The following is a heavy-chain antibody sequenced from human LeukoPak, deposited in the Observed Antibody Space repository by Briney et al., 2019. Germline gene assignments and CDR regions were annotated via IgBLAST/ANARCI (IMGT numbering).Heavy chain of an antibody. D-gene: IGHD3-22*01. CDR1: GYTFTSYY. CDR2: INPSGGST. J-gene: IGHJ3*02. CDR3: ARDSMYDSSSYHAFDI. Sequence: ASVKVSCKASGYTFTSYYMHWVRQAPGQGLEWMGIINPSGGSTSYAQKFQGRVTMTRDTSTSTVYMELSGLRSEDTAVYYCARDSMYDSSSYHAFDIWGQGTMVTVSS. V-gene: IGHV1-46*01.